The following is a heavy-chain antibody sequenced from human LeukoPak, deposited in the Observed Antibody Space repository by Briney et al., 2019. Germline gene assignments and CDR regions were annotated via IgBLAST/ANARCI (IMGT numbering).Heavy chain of an antibody. CDR3: ARDHPVYGMDV. Sequence: GGSPRLSCAASGFTFSNYWMSWVRQAPGKGLEWVANIKQDGSEKYYVDSVKGRFTISRDNAKNSLYLQMNSLRAEDTAVYYCARDHPVYGMDVWGQGTTVTVSS. CDR1: GFTFSNYW. J-gene: IGHJ6*02. CDR2: IKQDGSEK. V-gene: IGHV3-7*01.